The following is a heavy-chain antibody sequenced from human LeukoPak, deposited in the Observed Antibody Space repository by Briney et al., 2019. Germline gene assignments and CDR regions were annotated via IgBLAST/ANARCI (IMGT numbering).Heavy chain of an antibody. Sequence: PGGSLRLSCAASGFTFSSYSMNWVRQAPGKGLEWVANIKQDGSEKYYVDSVKGRFTISRDNAKNSLYLQMNSLRAEDTAVYYCARDRSSRGFDYWGQGTLVTVSS. CDR3: ARDRSSRGFDY. CDR1: GFTFSSYS. J-gene: IGHJ4*02. V-gene: IGHV3-7*04. D-gene: IGHD6-13*01. CDR2: IKQDGSEK.